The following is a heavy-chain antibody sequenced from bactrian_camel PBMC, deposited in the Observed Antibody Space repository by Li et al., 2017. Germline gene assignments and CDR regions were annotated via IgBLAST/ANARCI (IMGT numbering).Heavy chain of an antibody. V-gene: IGHV3S53*01. CDR3: AVFSTVGLRCADFGY. J-gene: IGHJ6*01. Sequence: HVQLVESGGGSVQAGGSLTLSCGVPAYAFATYCMAWFRQAPGQQREGVAAIDTDGTTTYRDSVKGRFTISEDSRKNILFLEMTLLKPEDTAMYYCAVFSTVGLRCADFGYWGQGTQVTVS. CDR2: IDTDGTT. D-gene: IGHD6*01. CDR1: AYAFATYC.